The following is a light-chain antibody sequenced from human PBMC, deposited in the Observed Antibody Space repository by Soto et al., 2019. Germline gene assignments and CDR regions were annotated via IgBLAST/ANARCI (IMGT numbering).Light chain of an antibody. J-gene: IGKJ1*01. CDR1: QSVTAGY. CDR2: ETS. CDR3: QQYGNSPT. Sequence: PGDRATLSCKTSQSVTAGYFAWYQQKPGQAPRLLIYETSSRTTGTPDRFSGGGSGTDFTLTISRLEPEDFAVYYCQQYGNSPTFGPGTKVEIK. V-gene: IGKV3-20*01.